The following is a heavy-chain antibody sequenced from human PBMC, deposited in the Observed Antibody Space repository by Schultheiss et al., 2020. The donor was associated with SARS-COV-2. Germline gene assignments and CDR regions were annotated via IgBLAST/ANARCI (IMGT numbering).Heavy chain of an antibody. CDR2: IYWDDDK. V-gene: IGHV2-5*02. CDR1: GFSLSTSGVG. J-gene: IGHJ4*02. CDR3: AHSGSYDDSSGYYYDGGYFDY. Sequence: SGPTLVKPTQTLTLTRTFSGFSLSTSGVGVGWIRQPPGKALEWLALIYWDDDKRYSPSLKSRLTITKDTSKNQVVLTMTNMDPVDTATYYCAHSGSYDDSSGYYYDGGYFDYWGQGTLVTVSS. D-gene: IGHD3-22*01.